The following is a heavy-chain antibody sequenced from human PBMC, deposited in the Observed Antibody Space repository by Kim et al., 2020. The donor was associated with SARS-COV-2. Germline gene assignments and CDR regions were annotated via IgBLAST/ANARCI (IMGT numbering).Heavy chain of an antibody. CDR1: GGTFSSYA. V-gene: IGHV1-69*13. Sequence: SVKVSCKASGGTFSSYAISWVRQAPGQGLEWMGGIIPIFGTANYAQKFQGRVTITADESTSTAYMELSSLRSEDTAVYYCARDWGVDIVVVVAATGHGWFDPWGQGTLVTVSS. D-gene: IGHD2-15*01. CDR2: IIPIFGTA. CDR3: ARDWGVDIVVVVAATGHGWFDP. J-gene: IGHJ5*02.